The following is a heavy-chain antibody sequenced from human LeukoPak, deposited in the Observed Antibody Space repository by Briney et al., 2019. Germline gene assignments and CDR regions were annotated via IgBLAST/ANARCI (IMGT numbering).Heavy chain of an antibody. CDR2: IIPILGIG. CDR1: GGTFISYA. CDR3: ARAGVGPFSSSWYGNYGMDV. V-gene: IGHV1-69*10. J-gene: IGHJ6*02. D-gene: IGHD6-13*01. Sequence: ASVKVSCKGSGGTFISYAISWVRQAPGQGLEWRGGIIPILGIGNYAQKLPARVTITADKSTSTAYLELSSLRSEDTAVYYCARAGVGPFSSSWYGNYGMDVWGQGTTVTVSS.